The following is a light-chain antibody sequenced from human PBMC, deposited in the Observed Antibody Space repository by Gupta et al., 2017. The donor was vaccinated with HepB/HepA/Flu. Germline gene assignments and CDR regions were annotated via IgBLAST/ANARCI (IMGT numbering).Light chain of an antibody. J-gene: IGLJ1*01. CDR3: GAYGGANNFV. V-gene: IGLV2-8*01. CDR1: TSDIGTYHY. Sequence: QSALTQPPSASGSPGQSVTISCTGTTSDIGTYHYVSWYQQHPGRAPKLIIYEVTKRPSGVPDRFSGSRSGNTASLTVSGLQAEDEADYYCGAYGGANNFVFGSGTTVA. CDR2: EVT.